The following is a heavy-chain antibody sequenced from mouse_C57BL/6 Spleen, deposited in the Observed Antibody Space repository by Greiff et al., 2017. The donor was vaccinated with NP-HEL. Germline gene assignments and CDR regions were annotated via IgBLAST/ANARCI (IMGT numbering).Heavy chain of an antibody. CDR3: ARARGLQAWFAY. CDR1: GYTFTSYW. Sequence: VQLQQSGTELVKPGASVKLSCKASGYTFTSYWMHWVKQRPGQGLEWIGNINPSNGGTNYNEKFKSKATLTVDKSSSTAYMQLSSLTSEDSAVYYVARARGLQAWFAYWGQGTLVTVSA. D-gene: IGHD2-4*01. J-gene: IGHJ3*01. V-gene: IGHV1-53*01. CDR2: INPSNGGT.